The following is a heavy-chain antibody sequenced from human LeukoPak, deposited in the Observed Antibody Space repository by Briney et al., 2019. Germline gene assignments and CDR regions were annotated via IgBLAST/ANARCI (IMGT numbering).Heavy chain of an antibody. V-gene: IGHV5-51*01. CDR1: GYTFTNYW. CDR3: ARLSSGWHSNFDY. J-gene: IGHJ4*02. Sequence: GESLKISCKGSGYTFTNYWIGWVRQMPGKGLEWMGIIYPGDSDTRYSPSFQGQVTISADKSISTAYLQWSSLKASDNAMYYCARLSSGWHSNFDYWGQGTLVTVSS. CDR2: IYPGDSDT. D-gene: IGHD6-19*01.